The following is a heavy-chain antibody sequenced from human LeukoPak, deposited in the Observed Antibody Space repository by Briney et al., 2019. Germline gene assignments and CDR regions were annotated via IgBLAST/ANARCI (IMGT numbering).Heavy chain of an antibody. CDR3: AREGGYCSGGSCSDAFDI. V-gene: IGHV3-74*01. J-gene: IGHJ3*02. Sequence: GGSLRLSCAASGFTFSSHWMHWVRQAPGKGPVWVSRINSDGSSISYADSVKGRFTISRDNAKNTLYLQMNSLRAEDTAVYYCAREGGYCSGGSCSDAFDIWGQGTMVTVSS. D-gene: IGHD2-15*01. CDR1: GFTFSSHW. CDR2: INSDGSSI.